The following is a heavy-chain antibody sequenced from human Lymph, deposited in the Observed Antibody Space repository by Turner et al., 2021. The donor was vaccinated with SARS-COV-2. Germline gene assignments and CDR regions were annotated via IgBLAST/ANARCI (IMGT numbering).Heavy chain of an antibody. Sequence: QVQLVQSGAEVKKPGSSVRVSCKASGATFSSYTLGWVRQVPGRGLEWMGGIIPIFGTANYAQKFQGRVTITADESTSTAYMELSSLRSEDTAVYYCARLGSSVVPYYYYGMDVWGQGTTVTVSS. CDR2: IIPIFGTA. CDR3: ARLGSSVVPYYYYGMDV. V-gene: IGHV1-69*01. CDR1: GATFSSYT. J-gene: IGHJ6*02. D-gene: IGHD3-22*01.